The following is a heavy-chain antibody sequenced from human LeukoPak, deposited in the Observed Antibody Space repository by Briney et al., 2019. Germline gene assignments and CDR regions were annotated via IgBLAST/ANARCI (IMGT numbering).Heavy chain of an antibody. CDR1: GYTFTGYY. J-gene: IGHJ6*03. Sequence: ASVTVSCKASGYTFTGYYMHWVRQAPGQGLEWMGWINPNSGGTNYAQKFQGRVTMTRDTSISTAYMELSRLRSDDTAVYYCARSYGDHYYYYYYMDVWGKGTTATVSS. D-gene: IGHD4-17*01. V-gene: IGHV1-2*02. CDR2: INPNSGGT. CDR3: ARSYGDHYYYYYYMDV.